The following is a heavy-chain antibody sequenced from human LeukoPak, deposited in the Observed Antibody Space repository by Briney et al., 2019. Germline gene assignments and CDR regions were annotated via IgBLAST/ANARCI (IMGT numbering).Heavy chain of an antibody. CDR1: GRSIQNYY. CDR3: ARVGTRGYSYGRFDF. V-gene: IGHV4-59*01. J-gene: IGHJ4*02. Sequence: TSETLSLTCSVSGRSIQNYYWTWIRQPPGKGLEWIGYIYYNGNTNYSPSLKSRVTLSVDTSKNQFSLKLTSVTAADTAVYFCARVGTRGYSYGRFDFWGQGNLVTVSS. CDR2: IYYNGNT. D-gene: IGHD5-18*01.